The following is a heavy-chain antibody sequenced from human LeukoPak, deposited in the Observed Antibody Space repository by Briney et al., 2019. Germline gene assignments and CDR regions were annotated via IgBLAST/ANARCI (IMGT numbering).Heavy chain of an antibody. V-gene: IGHV3-21*04. Sequence: GGSLRLSCAASGFTFSSYSMNWVRQAPGKGLEWVSSISSSSSYIYYADSVKGRFTISRDNAKNSLYLQMNSLRSEDTAVYYCAREKYGGNSHYYYYYYMDVWGKGTTVTVSS. CDR3: AREKYGGNSHYYYYYYMDV. J-gene: IGHJ6*03. CDR2: ISSSSSYI. D-gene: IGHD4-23*01. CDR1: GFTFSSYS.